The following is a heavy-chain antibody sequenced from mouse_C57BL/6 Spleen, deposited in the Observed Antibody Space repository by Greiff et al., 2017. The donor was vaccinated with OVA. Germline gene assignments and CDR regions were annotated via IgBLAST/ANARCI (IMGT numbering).Heavy chain of an antibody. CDR1: GYAFSSSW. Sequence: QVQLKESGPELVKPGASVKISCKASGYAFSSSWMNWVKQRPGKGLEWIGRIYPGDGGTNYNGKFKGKATLTADKSSSTAYMQLSSLTSEDSAVYFCASSFTTVVATKYWGQGTTLTVSS. CDR3: ASSFTTVVATKY. V-gene: IGHV1-82*01. J-gene: IGHJ2*01. CDR2: IYPGDGGT. D-gene: IGHD1-1*01.